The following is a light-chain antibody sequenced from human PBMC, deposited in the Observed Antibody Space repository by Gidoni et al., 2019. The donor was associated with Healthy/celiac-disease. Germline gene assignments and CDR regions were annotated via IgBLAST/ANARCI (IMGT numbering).Light chain of an antibody. CDR2: GAS. Sequence: EIVLTLSPGTLSLSPGERATLSCRASQSVSSSYLAWYQQKPGQAPRLLIYGASSRATGIPYRFSGSGSGTDFTLTISRLEPEDFAVYYCQQYGSSPYTFGQGTKLEIK. CDR3: QQYGSSPYT. J-gene: IGKJ2*01. V-gene: IGKV3-20*01. CDR1: QSVSSSY.